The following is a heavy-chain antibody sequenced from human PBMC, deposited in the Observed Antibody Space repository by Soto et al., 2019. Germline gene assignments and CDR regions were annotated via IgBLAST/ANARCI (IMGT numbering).Heavy chain of an antibody. CDR3: ARSASDYSYYFDY. CDR1: GDSISSGDSY. J-gene: IGHJ4*02. Sequence: QVQLQESGPGLVKPSQTLFLTCTVSGDSISSGDSYWSWIRQPPGKGLEWIGFIYHSGRPYYNPSLKSRVTISVDSSKNQFSLRLTSLTAADTAVYFGARSASDYSYYFDYWGQGTLVTVSS. V-gene: IGHV4-30-4*01. CDR2: IYHSGRP. D-gene: IGHD4-17*01.